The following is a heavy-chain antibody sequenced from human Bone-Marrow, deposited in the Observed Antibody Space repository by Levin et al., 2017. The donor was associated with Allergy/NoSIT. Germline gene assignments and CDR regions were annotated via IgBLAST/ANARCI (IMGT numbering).Heavy chain of an antibody. CDR3: ARAVSPFLYFDY. CDR1: GPSFTTSW. CDR2: IYPGDSDT. D-gene: IGHD2/OR15-2a*01. Sequence: GESLKISCQVSGPSFTTSWIGWVRQKPGKGLEWMGMIYPGDSDTRYSPSFQGQVTISADRSITTAYLQWTSLQASDTAMYYCARAVSPFLYFDYWGQGTLVSVSS. J-gene: IGHJ4*02. V-gene: IGHV5-51*01.